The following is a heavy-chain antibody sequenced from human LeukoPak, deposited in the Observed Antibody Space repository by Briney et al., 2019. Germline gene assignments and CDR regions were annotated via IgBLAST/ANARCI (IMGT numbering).Heavy chain of an antibody. CDR3: SSPKYGNYYYYGMDV. D-gene: IGHD1-26*01. V-gene: IGHV3-7*01. CDR2: INQDGSDK. J-gene: IGHJ6*02. CDR1: GFTFSNYW. Sequence: GGSLRLSCVSSGFTFSNYWMDWVRQAPGEGLEWVANINQDGSDKYSVDSVKGRFTISRDNAKNSLYLQMDSLRADDTAVYYCSSPKYGNYYYYGMDVWGQGTTVTVSS.